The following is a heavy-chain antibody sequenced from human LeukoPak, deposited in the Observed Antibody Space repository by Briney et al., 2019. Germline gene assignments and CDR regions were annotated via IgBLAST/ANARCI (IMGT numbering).Heavy chain of an antibody. D-gene: IGHD3-10*01. CDR3: ARVSSGSYALWDRTKNWFDP. CDR2: IIPIFGTA. J-gene: IGHJ5*02. V-gene: IGHV1-69*13. CDR1: GGTFSSYA. Sequence: SVKVSCKASGGTFSSYAISWVRQAPGQGLEWMGGIIPIFGTANYTQKFQGRVTITADESTSAAYMELSSLRSEDTAVYYCARVSSGSYALWDRTKNWFDPWGQGTLVTVSS.